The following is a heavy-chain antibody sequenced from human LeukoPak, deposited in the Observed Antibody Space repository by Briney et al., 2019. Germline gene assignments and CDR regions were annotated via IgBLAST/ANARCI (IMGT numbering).Heavy chain of an antibody. Sequence: SETLSLTCAVSGYPISSGYYWGWIRQPPGKGLEWIGSFYHSGSTYYNPPLKSRVTISVDTSKNQFSLKLSSVTAADTAVYYCARYSGYAGHIDYWGQGTLVTVSS. V-gene: IGHV4-38-2*01. J-gene: IGHJ4*02. CDR3: ARYSGYAGHIDY. CDR2: FYHSGST. CDR1: GYPISSGYY. D-gene: IGHD5-12*01.